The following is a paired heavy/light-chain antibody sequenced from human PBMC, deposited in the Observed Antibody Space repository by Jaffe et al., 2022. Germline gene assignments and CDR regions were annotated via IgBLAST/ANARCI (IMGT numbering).Heavy chain of an antibody. J-gene: IGHJ4*02. Sequence: QVQLVQSGSELKEPGASVKVSCKASGYTFTDFAMNWVRQAPGQGLEWMGWINTSTGNPTYAQGFTGRFVFSLDTSVSTAYLQISSLKAEDTAVYYCARGVLSGVVIIRYDYWGQGTLVTVSS. D-gene: IGHD3-3*01. CDR2: INTSTGNP. CDR3: ARGVLSGVVIIRYDY. CDR1: GYTFTDFA. V-gene: IGHV7-4-1*02.
Light chain of an antibody. J-gene: IGLJ2*01. CDR2: STS. CDR3: LLYYGGARV. V-gene: IGLV7-43*01. CDR1: TGAVTSGYY. Sequence: QTVVTQEPSLTVSPGGTVTLTCASSTGAVTSGYYPNWFQQKPGQAPRALIYSTSKKHSWTPARFSGSLLGGKAALTLSGVQPEDEAEYYCLLYYGGARVFGGGTKLTVL.